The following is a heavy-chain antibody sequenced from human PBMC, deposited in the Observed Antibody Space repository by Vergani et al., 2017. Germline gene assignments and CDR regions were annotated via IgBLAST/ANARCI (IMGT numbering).Heavy chain of an antibody. CDR2: IRYDGSNK. V-gene: IGHV3-30*02. CDR3: AKEDVVVPAARGLA. Sequence: QVQLVESGGGVVQPGGSLRLSCAASGFTFSSYGMHWVRQAPGKGLEWVAFIRYDGSNKYYADSVKGRFTISRDNSKNTLYLQMNSLRAEDTAVYYCAKEDVVVPAARGLAWGQGTLVTVSS. CDR1: GFTFSSYG. J-gene: IGHJ5*02. D-gene: IGHD2-2*01.